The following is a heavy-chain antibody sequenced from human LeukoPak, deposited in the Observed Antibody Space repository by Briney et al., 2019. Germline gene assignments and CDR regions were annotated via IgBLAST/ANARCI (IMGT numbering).Heavy chain of an antibody. J-gene: IGHJ4*02. CDR1: GGSISSGRYY. V-gene: IGHV4-61*02. D-gene: IGHD5-18*01. CDR2: IETSGST. Sequence: MASQTLSLTCTVSGGSISSGRYYWSWIRQPAGKGLEWIGRIETSGSTKYNPSLNSRVTISVDTSKNQFSLKLSSVTAADTAVYYCMGYSYADTFDHWGQGTLVTVSS. CDR3: MGYSYADTFDH.